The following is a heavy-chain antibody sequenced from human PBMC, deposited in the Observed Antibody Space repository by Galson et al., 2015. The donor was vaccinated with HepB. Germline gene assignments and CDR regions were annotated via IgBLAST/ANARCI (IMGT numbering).Heavy chain of an antibody. J-gene: IGHJ6*02. CDR2: IKEDESEI. V-gene: IGHV3-7*01. CDR1: GFTFGNSW. CDR3: ARIKWHSYGLDA. D-gene: IGHD2-8*01. Sequence: SLRLSCAASGFTFGNSWMTWVRQAPGKGLEWVANIKEDESEIYYVDSVKGRFSTYRDNAMQSMFLQMHSLRVEDTAVYYCARIKWHSYGLDAWGQGTTVIVS.